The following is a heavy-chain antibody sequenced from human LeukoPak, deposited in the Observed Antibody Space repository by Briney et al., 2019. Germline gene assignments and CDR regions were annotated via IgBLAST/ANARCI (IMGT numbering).Heavy chain of an antibody. D-gene: IGHD3-16*01. CDR3: AKPVIPSAYQGTYYMDV. J-gene: IGHJ6*03. V-gene: IGHV3-53*05. CDR1: GFTVSSNY. Sequence: GGSLRLSCAASGFTVSSNYMSWVRQAPGKGLEWVSVIYSGGSTYYADSVKGRFTISRDNSKNTLYLQMHSLRAEDTALYYCAKPVIPSAYQGTYYMDVWGKGTTVTVSS. CDR2: IYSGGST.